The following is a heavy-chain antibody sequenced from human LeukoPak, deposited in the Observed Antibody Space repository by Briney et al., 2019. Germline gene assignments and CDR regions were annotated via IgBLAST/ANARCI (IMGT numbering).Heavy chain of an antibody. CDR1: GFALSSYG. V-gene: IGHV3-23*01. Sequence: GGSLRLSCAASGFALSSYGMSWVRQAPGKGLEWVSAISGSGGNTFHADSVKGRFTISRDNSKNTLYLQMNSLRAEDTAIYYCAKDSPPDYWGQGTLVTVSS. CDR2: ISGSGGNT. CDR3: AKDSPPDY. J-gene: IGHJ4*02.